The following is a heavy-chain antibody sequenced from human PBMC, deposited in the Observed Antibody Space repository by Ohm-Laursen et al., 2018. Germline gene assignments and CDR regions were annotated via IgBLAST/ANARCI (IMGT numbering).Heavy chain of an antibody. CDR1: GFTLSSYG. Sequence: SLRLSCTASGFTLSSYGMNWLRQAPGKGLEWVSYFSDSGKYIYYADSVKGRFTISRDSAKNSLYLQMNSLRDEDTAMYYCARGRCGGDCYDWGQGILVTVSS. V-gene: IGHV3-21*01. D-gene: IGHD2-21*02. J-gene: IGHJ4*02. CDR2: FSDSGKYI. CDR3: ARGRCGGDCYD.